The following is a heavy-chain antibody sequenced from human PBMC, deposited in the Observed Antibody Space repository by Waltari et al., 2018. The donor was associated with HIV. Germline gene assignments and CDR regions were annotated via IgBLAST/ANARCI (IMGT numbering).Heavy chain of an antibody. CDR1: GDSLNSGGYY. J-gene: IGHJ2*01. V-gene: IGHV4-31*03. Sequence: QVQLQESGPGLVKPSQTLSLTCTVTGDSLNSGGYYWAWIRHHPEKGLEWIGFVYYRGGTFLNPAFKSRDTISGDTSKNQFSLRLTSMTAADTAVYFCARVVYYYFDLWGRGTPVIVSS. CDR3: ARVVYYYFDL. CDR2: VYYRGGT.